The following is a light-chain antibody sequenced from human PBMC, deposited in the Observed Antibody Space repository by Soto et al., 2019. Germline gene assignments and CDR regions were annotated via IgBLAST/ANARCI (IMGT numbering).Light chain of an antibody. V-gene: IGLV2-14*03. CDR3: CSYTTSNTRQIV. CDR2: DVS. J-gene: IGLJ1*01. Sequence: QSALTQPASVSGSPGQSITISCTGTSSDVGGYNYVSWYQHHPGKAPKLMIYDVSNRPPGVSNRFSGSKSGNTASLTISGLQPEDEADYYCCSYTTSNTRQIVFGTGTKLTVL. CDR1: SSDVGGYNY.